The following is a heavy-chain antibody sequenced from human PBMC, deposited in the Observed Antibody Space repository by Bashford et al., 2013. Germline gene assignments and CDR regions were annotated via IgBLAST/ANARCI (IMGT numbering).Heavy chain of an antibody. V-gene: IGHV4-39*01. CDR2: IYYSGST. J-gene: IGHJ6*02. CDR1: GGSISSSSYY. D-gene: IGHD2-2*01. CDR3: ARLGYCSSTSCGYYGMDV. Sequence: SETLSLTCTVSGGSISSSSYYWGWIRQPPGKGLEWIGSIYYSGSTYYNPSLKSRVTISVDTSKNQFSLKLSSVTAADTAVYYCARLGYCSSTSCGYYGMDVWGQGTTVTVSS.